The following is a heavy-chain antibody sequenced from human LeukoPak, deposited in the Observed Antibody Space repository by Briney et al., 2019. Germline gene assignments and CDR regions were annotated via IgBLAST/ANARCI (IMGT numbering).Heavy chain of an antibody. CDR2: IKQDGSAK. D-gene: IGHD3-10*01. CDR1: GFTFSSYW. Sequence: PGGSLRLSCAASGFTFSSYWMSWVRQAPGKGLEWVANIKQDGSAKNYGDSVKGRFTISRDNAKNSLYLQMNSLRVEDTAVYYCAREITMVRGVIPYMDVWGKGTTVTVSS. CDR3: AREITMVRGVIPYMDV. V-gene: IGHV3-7*01. J-gene: IGHJ6*03.